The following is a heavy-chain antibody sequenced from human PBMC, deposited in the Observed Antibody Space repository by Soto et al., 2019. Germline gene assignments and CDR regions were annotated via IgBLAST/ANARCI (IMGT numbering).Heavy chain of an antibody. CDR1: GESFSGYY. CDR2: INHSGSP. CDR3: ATANWSHHYFDP. D-gene: IGHD1-1*01. J-gene: IGHJ5*02. Sequence: QVRLQQWGTGLLKSSETLSLTCAVYGESFSGYYWSWLRQPPGKGLEWIGEINHSGSPNYNPSLKSRVTISVDTSKNQFSLKMTSVTAADTAVYYCATANWSHHYFDPWGQGTLVTVSS. V-gene: IGHV4-34*01.